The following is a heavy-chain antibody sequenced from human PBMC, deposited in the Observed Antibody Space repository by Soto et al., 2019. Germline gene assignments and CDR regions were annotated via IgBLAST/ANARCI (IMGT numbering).Heavy chain of an antibody. CDR3: ARSYYDFWSGYYPRVYNWFDP. Sequence: SETLSLTCTVSGGSISSSSYYWGWIRQPPGKGLEWIGSIYYSGSTYYNPSLKSRVTISVDTSKNQFSLKLSSVTAADTAVYYCARSYYDFWSGYYPRVYNWFDPWGQGTLVTVSS. CDR1: GGSISSSSYY. V-gene: IGHV4-39*01. CDR2: IYYSGST. D-gene: IGHD3-3*01. J-gene: IGHJ5*02.